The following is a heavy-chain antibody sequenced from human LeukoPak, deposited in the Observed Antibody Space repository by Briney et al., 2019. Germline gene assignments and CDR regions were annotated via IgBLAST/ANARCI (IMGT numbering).Heavy chain of an antibody. D-gene: IGHD6-13*01. CDR1: VGTFSIYA. CDR2: IIAIFGTV. CDR3: ARNLGYSSSRPISWFDP. V-gene: IGHV1-69*06. J-gene: IGHJ5*02. Sequence: ASENVSCKASVGTFSIYAISWVRQAPGQPLEWIGGIIAIFGTVNYAQNFQGRVTITAAKSTSTAYMELSSLRSEDTAVYYCARNLGYSSSRPISWFDPWGQGTLVTVSS.